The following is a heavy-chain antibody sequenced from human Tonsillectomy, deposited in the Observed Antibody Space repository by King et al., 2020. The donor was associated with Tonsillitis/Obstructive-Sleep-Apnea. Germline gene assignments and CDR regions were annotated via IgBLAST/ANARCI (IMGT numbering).Heavy chain of an antibody. CDR3: TTDAILGATDFHY. CDR1: GFTFNYAW. J-gene: IGHJ4*02. Sequence: VQLVESGGGLVKPGGSLRLSCAASGFTFNYAWMNWVRQAPGKGLEWVGRIKSKTDGRRTDYAAPVKGRFTISGDDSKHTLYLQMNSLKTEDTAVYYCTTDAILGATDFHYWGQGTLVTVSS. V-gene: IGHV3-15*07. D-gene: IGHD1-26*01. CDR2: IKSKTDGRRT.